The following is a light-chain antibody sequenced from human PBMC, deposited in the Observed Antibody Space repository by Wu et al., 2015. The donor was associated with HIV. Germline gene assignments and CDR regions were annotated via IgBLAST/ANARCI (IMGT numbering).Light chain of an antibody. CDR1: QSVSSNY. CDR2: GAS. CDR3: QQYGSSPPLYT. Sequence: IVMTQSPATLSVSPGERATLSCRASQSVSSNYLAWYQHKPGQAPRLLFYGASSRATGIPHRFSGSGSGTDFTLTISRLEPEDFAVYYCQQYGSSPPLYTFGQGTKLEIK. V-gene: IGKV3-20*01. J-gene: IGKJ2*01.